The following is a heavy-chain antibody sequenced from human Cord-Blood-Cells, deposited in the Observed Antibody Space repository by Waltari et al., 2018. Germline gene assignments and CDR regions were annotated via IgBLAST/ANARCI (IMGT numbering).Heavy chain of an antibody. Sequence: QVQLQESGTGLVKPSETMSLTCTVSGGPVSSGSYYWSWIRQPPGKGLEWIGYIYYSGSTNYNPSLKSRVTISVDTSKNQFSLKLSSVTAADTAVYYCARSGSGWYFDYWGQGTLVTVSS. CDR2: IYYSGST. J-gene: IGHJ4*02. D-gene: IGHD6-19*01. CDR1: GGPVSSGSYY. V-gene: IGHV4-61*01. CDR3: ARSGSGWYFDY.